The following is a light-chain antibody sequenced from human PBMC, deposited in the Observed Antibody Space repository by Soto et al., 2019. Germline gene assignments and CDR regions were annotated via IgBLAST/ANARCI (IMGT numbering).Light chain of an antibody. J-gene: IGKJ1*01. CDR1: QSVSSN. CDR2: DAS. V-gene: IGKV3-20*01. Sequence: EIVMTQSPATLSVSPGERATLSCRASQSVSSNLAWYQQKPGQAPRLLIYDASNRATGIPDRFSGSGSGTDFTLTISRLEPEDFAVYYCQQYGSSSWPFGQGTKVDIK. CDR3: QQYGSSSWP.